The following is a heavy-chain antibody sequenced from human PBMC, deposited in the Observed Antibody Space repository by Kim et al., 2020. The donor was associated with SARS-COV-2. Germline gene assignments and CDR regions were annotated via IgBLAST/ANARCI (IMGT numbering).Heavy chain of an antibody. CDR2: INVDGSST. CDR3: LKGGSGVGPKFYY. J-gene: IGHJ4*02. V-gene: IGHV3-64D*09. Sequence: GGSLRLSCSASGFTFSNYYMHWVRQAPGKGLEWLSLINVDGSSTDYADSVKGRFTTSRDNSKNTLYLQMSSLKPEDTAVYYFLKGGSGVGPKFYYCGQGSLLTVSA. CDR1: GFTFSNYY. D-gene: IGHD3-10*01.